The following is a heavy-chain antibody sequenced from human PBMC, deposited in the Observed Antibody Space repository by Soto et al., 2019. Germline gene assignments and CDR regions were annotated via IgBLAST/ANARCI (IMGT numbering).Heavy chain of an antibody. CDR3: TSCRGYCTGLVAYDI. D-gene: IGHD2-8*02. V-gene: IGHV3-15*07. J-gene: IGHJ3*02. CDR1: EFTFANAF. CDR2: IRTKTSGEAV. Sequence: DVQLVESGGGLIKPGGSLRLSCTASEFTFANAFMNWVRQAPGKGLEWIGRIRTKTSGEAVDYAAPVKGRFTISRDDSKDTMYLQMNSLKIEDTAVYYCTSCRGYCTGLVAYDIWGQGTMVTVSS.